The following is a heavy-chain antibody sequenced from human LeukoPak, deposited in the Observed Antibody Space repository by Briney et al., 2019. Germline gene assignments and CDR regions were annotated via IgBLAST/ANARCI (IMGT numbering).Heavy chain of an antibody. J-gene: IGHJ5*01. CDR3: AKPVSGGLAVTADWFHP. Sequence: GGSLRLSCAASGFAFSFHAMSWLRQPPGKGLEWVSTINANSGTTSYAASVRGRFTISRDNSKNTLYLQVNTLRADDTATYYRAKPVSGGLAVTADWFHPWGQGTLVVVSS. V-gene: IGHV3-23*01. D-gene: IGHD6-19*01. CDR2: INANSGTT. CDR1: GFAFSFHA.